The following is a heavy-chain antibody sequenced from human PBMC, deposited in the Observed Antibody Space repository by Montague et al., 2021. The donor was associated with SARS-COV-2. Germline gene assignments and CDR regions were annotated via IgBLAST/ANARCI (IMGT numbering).Heavy chain of an antibody. J-gene: IGHJ4*02. V-gene: IGHV4-34*01. CDR1: GGSFSDYH. Sequence: SETLSLTCAVSGGSFSDYHCTWIRQSPGEGLEWIGQINYGLSTKYNPSLKSRVTISIDTSKNQFSLKLTSVTAADTAVYYCARGAPGYWGQGTLVTVSS. D-gene: IGHD1-1*01. CDR2: INYGLST. CDR3: ARGAPGY.